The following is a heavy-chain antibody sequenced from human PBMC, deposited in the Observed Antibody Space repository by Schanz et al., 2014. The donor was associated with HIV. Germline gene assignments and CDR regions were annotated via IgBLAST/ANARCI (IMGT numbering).Heavy chain of an antibody. CDR2: MNPNSGNT. CDR3: ARAVLRRIAVTFTLYYFDN. D-gene: IGHD2-21*02. V-gene: IGHV1-8*02. CDR1: GYTFTNYD. Sequence: QVQLVQSGAEVKKPGASVTVSCKASGYTFTNYDVNWVRQAAGQGPEWMGWMNPNSGNTAYAQKFQGRVSMTRNTSINPAYLELSGLTSDDTAVYYCARAVLRRIAVTFTLYYFDNWGQGSLVIVSS. J-gene: IGHJ4*02.